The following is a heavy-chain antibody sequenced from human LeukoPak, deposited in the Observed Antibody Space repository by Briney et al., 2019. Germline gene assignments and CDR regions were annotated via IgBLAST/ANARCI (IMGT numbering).Heavy chain of an antibody. J-gene: IGHJ3*02. D-gene: IGHD1-7*01. CDR2: IGSRSAYT. CDR1: GFIFSYYD. V-gene: IGHV3-21*01. Sequence: GGSLRLSCVASGFIFSYYDMGWVGQAPGKGLEWVSSIGSRSAYTYYADSVKGRFTISRDNTKNSLYLQMNSLRAGDTAVYYCARGGLNFDAFDIWGQGTMVTVSS. CDR3: ARGGLNFDAFDI.